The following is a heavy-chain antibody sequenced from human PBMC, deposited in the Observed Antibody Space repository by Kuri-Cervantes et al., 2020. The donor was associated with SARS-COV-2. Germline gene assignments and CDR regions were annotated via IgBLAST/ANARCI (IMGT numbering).Heavy chain of an antibody. D-gene: IGHD3-3*01. J-gene: IGHJ4*02. CDR2: INPKSGAS. CDR3: ARGDGSGCDY. Sequence: ASVKVSCKASGYTFIGYYMHWVRQAPGQGLEWMGWINPKSGASSYAQKFQGRVTITRNTSISTAYMELSSLRSEDTAVYYCARGDGSGCDYWGQGTLVTVSS. CDR1: GYTFIGYY. V-gene: IGHV1-8*03.